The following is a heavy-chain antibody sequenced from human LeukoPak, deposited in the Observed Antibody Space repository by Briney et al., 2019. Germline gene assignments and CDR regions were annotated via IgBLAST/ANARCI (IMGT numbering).Heavy chain of an antibody. CDR1: GFTVSSNY. V-gene: IGHV3-66*02. CDR2: IYSGGST. CDR3: ARGYYYYDRSGQPFDY. J-gene: IGHJ4*02. Sequence: GGSLRLSCAASGFTVSSNYMSWVREALGGGLEWVSVIYSGGSTYYADSVKGRVTISRDNSKNTLYLQMNSLRAEDTAVYYCARGYYYYDRSGQPFDYWGQGTLVTVSS. D-gene: IGHD3-22*01.